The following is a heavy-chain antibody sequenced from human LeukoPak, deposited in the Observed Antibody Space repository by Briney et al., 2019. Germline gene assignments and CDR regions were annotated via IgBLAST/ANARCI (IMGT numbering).Heavy chain of an antibody. J-gene: IGHJ4*02. CDR2: IYYSGST. D-gene: IGHD6-13*01. CDR3: ARSIEQQLVDY. CDR1: GGSISSYY. V-gene: IGHV4-59*01. Sequence: SETLSLTCTVSGGSISSYYWSWIRQPPGKGLEWIGYIYYSGSTNYNPSLKSRVTISVDTSKSQFSLKLSSVTAADTAVYYCARSIEQQLVDYWGQGTLVTVSS.